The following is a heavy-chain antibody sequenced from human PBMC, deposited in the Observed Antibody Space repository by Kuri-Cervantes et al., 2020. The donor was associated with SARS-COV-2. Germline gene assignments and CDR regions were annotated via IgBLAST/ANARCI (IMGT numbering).Heavy chain of an antibody. V-gene: IGHV3-15*01. Sequence: GGSLRLSCAASGFTFSNAWMSWVRQAPGKGLEWVGRVKSKTDGGTTDYAAPVKGRFTISRDNSKNTLYLQMNSLRAEDTAVYYCARDFPEYQLPFDTHADYWGQGTLVTVSS. J-gene: IGHJ4*02. D-gene: IGHD2-2*01. CDR1: GFTFSNAW. CDR3: ARDFPEYQLPFDTHADY. CDR2: VKSKTDGGTT.